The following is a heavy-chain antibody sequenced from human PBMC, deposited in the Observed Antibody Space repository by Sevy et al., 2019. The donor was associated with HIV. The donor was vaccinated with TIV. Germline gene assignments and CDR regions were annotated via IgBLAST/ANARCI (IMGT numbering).Heavy chain of an antibody. CDR3: TTDSMKRGISAPLEY. CDR1: GFTFSNAW. J-gene: IGHJ4*02. Sequence: GGSLRLSCAASGFTFSNAWLSWVRQAPGKGLEWVGRIKRKTDGRKTDYAAPVKGRFTISRDNSKNTLYLHMNSLKTEDTAVYYCTTDSMKRGISAPLEYWGQGTLVTVSS. V-gene: IGHV3-15*01. CDR2: IKRKTDGRKT. D-gene: IGHD7-27*01.